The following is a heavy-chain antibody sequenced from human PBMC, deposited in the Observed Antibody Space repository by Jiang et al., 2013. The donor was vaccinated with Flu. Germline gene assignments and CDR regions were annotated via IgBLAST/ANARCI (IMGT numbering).Heavy chain of an antibody. V-gene: IGHV4-4*07. CDR2: IYKTGST. J-gene: IGHJ4*02. CDR3: ARGRDYDDSGYTVFDY. D-gene: IGHD3-22*01. CDR1: GGSLSYYY. Sequence: GPGLVKPSETLSLTCAVSGGSLSYYYWTWIRQPAGKGLEWIGRIYKTGSTNYNPSLKSRVTMSVDTSKNQFSLNLSSVTAADTAVYYCARGRDYDDSGYTVFDYWGQGTLVTVSS.